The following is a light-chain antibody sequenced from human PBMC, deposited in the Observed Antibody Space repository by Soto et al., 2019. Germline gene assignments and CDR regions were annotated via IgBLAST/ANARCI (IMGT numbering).Light chain of an antibody. CDR3: SSYTSSSTYV. CDR2: EVS. Sequence: QSALTQPASVSGSPGQSITISCTGTSSDVGGYDYVSWYQQHPGKAPKRMIYEVSNRPSGVSNRFSGSKSGSTASLTISGLQAEDEADYYCSSYTSSSTYVFGTGTKVTVL. V-gene: IGLV2-14*01. CDR1: SSDVGGYDY. J-gene: IGLJ1*01.